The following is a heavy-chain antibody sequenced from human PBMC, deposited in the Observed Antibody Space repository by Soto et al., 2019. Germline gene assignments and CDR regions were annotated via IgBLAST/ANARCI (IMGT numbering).Heavy chain of an antibody. Sequence: GGSLTLSCAASGFTFSSYAMSWVRQAPGKGLEWVSAISGSGGSTYYADSVKGRFTISRDNSKNTLYLQMNSLRAEDTVVYYCAKDISAPGYYYYYYMDVWGKGTTVTVSS. CDR2: ISGSGGST. D-gene: IGHD6-25*01. J-gene: IGHJ6*03. CDR1: GFTFSSYA. V-gene: IGHV3-23*01. CDR3: AKDISAPGYYYYYYMDV.